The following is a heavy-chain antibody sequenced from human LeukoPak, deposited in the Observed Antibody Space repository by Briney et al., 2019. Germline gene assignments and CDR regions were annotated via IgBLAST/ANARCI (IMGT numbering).Heavy chain of an antibody. V-gene: IGHV1-18*04. Sequence: ASVKVSCKASGYTFTGYYMHWVRQAPGQGLEWMGWISAYNGNTNYAQKLQGRVTMTTDTSTSTAYMELRSLRSDDTAVYYCARLVTSSWYFNYWGQGTLVTVSS. CDR2: ISAYNGNT. D-gene: IGHD6-13*01. CDR1: GYTFTGYY. J-gene: IGHJ4*02. CDR3: ARLVTSSWYFNY.